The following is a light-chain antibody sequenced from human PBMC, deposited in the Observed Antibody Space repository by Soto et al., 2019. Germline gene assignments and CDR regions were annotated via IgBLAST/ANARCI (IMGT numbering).Light chain of an antibody. CDR2: DAS. CDR3: QQYDDLPIT. CDR1: QNISHY. Sequence: DIQMTHSPSSLSASVGDTVTITCQASQNISHYLNCYQQKPGNALKLLIYDASNLHPGVPSRFIGSGSGTEFSFNITSLQPEDVATYSCQQYDDLPITFGQGTRLEIK. J-gene: IGKJ5*01. V-gene: IGKV1-33*01.